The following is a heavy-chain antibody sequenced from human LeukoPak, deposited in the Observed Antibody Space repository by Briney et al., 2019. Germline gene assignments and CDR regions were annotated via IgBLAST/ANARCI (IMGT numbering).Heavy chain of an antibody. CDR3: ARERLGQLLQTLIFDP. Sequence: GASVKVSCKASGYTFTSYDINWVRQATGQGLEWMGWINPNSGGTNYAQKFQGRVTMTRDTSISTAYMELSRLRSDDTAVYYCARERLGQLLQTLIFDPWGQGTLVTVSS. D-gene: IGHD2-2*01. V-gene: IGHV1-2*02. J-gene: IGHJ5*02. CDR2: INPNSGGT. CDR1: GYTFTSYD.